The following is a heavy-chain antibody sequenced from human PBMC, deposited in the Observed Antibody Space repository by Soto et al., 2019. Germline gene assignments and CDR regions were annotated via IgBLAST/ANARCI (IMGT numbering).Heavy chain of an antibody. CDR1: GFTFNNYA. CDR2: ISGGGDTT. J-gene: IGHJ4*02. CDR3: ANGRGGSGSLTPRVDF. V-gene: IGHV3-23*01. Sequence: EVQLLESGGGLVQPGGSLRLSCAASGFTFNNYAMTWVRQAPGKGLEWVSAISGGGDTTSYADSVKGRFTVSRDGSTNTLYLQMRPLRPADPALYYCANGRGGSGSLTPRVDFWGQGTLVTVSS. D-gene: IGHD3-10*01.